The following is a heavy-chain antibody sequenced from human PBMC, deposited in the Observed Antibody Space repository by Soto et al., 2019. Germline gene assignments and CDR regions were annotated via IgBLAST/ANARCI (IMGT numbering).Heavy chain of an antibody. V-gene: IGHV3-30-3*01. D-gene: IGHD1-26*01. J-gene: IGHJ4*02. CDR2: ISYDGSNK. CDR3: ARDRPFGRLALYYFDY. Sequence: QVQLVESGGGVVQPGRSLRLSCAASGFTFSSYAMHWVRQAPGKGLEWVAVISYDGSNKYYADSVKGRVTISRDNSKNTLYLQMNSLRAEDTAVYYCARDRPFGRLALYYFDYWGQGTLVTVSS. CDR1: GFTFSSYA.